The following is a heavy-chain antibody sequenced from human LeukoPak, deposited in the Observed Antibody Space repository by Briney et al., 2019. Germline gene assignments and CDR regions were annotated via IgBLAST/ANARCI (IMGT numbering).Heavy chain of an antibody. V-gene: IGHV4-34*01. CDR1: GGSFSGYY. CDR3: ASGYCSGGSCANSDY. D-gene: IGHD2-15*01. CDR2: INHSGST. J-gene: IGHJ4*02. Sequence: SETLSLTCAVYGGSFSGYYWSWIRQPPGKGLEWIGEINHSGSTNYNPSLKSRVTISVDTSKNQFSLKLSSVTAADTAVYYCASGYCSGGSCANSDYWGQGTLVTVSS.